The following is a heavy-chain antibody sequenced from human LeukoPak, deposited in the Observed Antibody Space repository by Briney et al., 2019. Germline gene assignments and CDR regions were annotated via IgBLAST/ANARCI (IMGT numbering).Heavy chain of an antibody. Sequence: ASVKVSCKVSGYTLTELSMHWVRQAPGKGLEWMGGFDPEDGETIYAQKFQGRVTMTEDTSTDTAYMELSSLRSEDTAVYYCATSPTYYYGSGSYYNVSWFDPWGQGTLVPSP. CDR2: FDPEDGET. V-gene: IGHV1-24*01. D-gene: IGHD3-10*01. CDR3: ATSPTYYYGSGSYYNVSWFDP. CDR1: GYTLTELS. J-gene: IGHJ5*02.